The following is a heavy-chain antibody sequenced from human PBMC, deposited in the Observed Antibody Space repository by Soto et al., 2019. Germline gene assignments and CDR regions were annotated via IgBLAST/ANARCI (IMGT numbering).Heavy chain of an antibody. J-gene: IGHJ6*02. CDR2: ISSSGTCI. Sequence: PGGSLRLSCEASGFTFNDYSMDWVRQAPEKWLEWVSSISSSGTCIYYADSVKGRFAISRDNANNVMYLQMDTLRAEDTAVYYCVRAGHVFDVHYYGMDLWGQGXTVTVYS. CDR3: VRAGHVFDVHYYGMDL. CDR1: GFTFNDYS. V-gene: IGHV3-21*01. D-gene: IGHD3-10*01.